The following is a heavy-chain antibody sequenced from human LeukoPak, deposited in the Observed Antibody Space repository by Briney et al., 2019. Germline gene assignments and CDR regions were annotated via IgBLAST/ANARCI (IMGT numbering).Heavy chain of an antibody. V-gene: IGHV3-74*01. CDR1: GFTFSSYW. D-gene: IGHD6-6*01. Sequence: PGGSLRLSCAASGFTFSSYWMHWVRRAPGEGLVWVSRINADGRTTNYAVSVKGRFTISRDNAKNSLYLQMNSLRAEDTAIYYCARDHLDPSFASYSSSSGTFDYWGQGTLVTVSS. CDR2: INADGRTT. J-gene: IGHJ4*02. CDR3: ARDHLDPSFASYSSSSGTFDY.